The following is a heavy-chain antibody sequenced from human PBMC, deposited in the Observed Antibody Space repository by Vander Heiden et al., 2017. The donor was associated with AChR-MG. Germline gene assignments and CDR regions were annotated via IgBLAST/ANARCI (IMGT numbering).Heavy chain of an antibody. CDR3: AQGRRWLQRSFDY. D-gene: IGHD5-18*01. CDR2: ITHSGST. CDR1: GGSFRVYY. V-gene: IGHV4-34*01. J-gene: IGHJ4*02. Sequence: QVQLQQWGAGLLKPSETLPLTCAVYGGSFRVYYWTWIRQAPGKGLEWIGEITHSGSTNYNPSLKSRVTISVDTSKNQFSLKLSSVTAADTAVYYCAQGRRWLQRSFDYWGEGTLVTVSS.